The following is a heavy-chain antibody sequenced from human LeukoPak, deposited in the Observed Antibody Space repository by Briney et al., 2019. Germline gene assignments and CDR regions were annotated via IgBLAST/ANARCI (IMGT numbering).Heavy chain of an antibody. J-gene: IGHJ5*02. D-gene: IGHD4-11*01. CDR2: ISGGGDNT. V-gene: IGHV3-23*01. CDR3: AKDPINYDYSPNWLDP. CDR1: GFTFSNYA. Sequence: PGGSLRLSCAVSGFTFSNYAMSWVRQAPGKGLEWVSAISGGGDNTHYADSVKGRFTISRDNSKNTLYLQMSSLRAEDTAVYYCAKDPINYDYSPNWLDPWGQGTLVTVSS.